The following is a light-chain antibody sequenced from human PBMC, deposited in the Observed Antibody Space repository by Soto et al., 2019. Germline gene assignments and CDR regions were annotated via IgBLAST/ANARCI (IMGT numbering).Light chain of an antibody. V-gene: IGKV4-1*01. J-gene: IGKJ1*01. CDR3: QQYHIWPSWT. CDR1: HSVLSSSNNKKS. Sequence: DRVLTHTQDPRSAPLHHRANINFKSSHSVLSSSNNKKSIAWYQQKPGQPPRLLIYWASTRESGVPDRFSGSGSGTDFTLTISSLQAEDFAVYFCQQYHIWPSWTFGQGTKVDIK. CDR2: WAS.